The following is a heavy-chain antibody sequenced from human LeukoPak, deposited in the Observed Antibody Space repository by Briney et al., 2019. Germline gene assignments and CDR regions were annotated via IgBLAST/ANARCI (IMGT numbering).Heavy chain of an antibody. Sequence: SQILSLTCTVSGGSISSGGYYWSWIRQHPGKGLEWIGYIYYSGSTYYNPSLKSRVTISVDTSKNQFSLKLSSVTAADTAVYYCARVPIGYCSSTSCSHFDYWGQGTLVTVSS. CDR2: IYYSGST. CDR1: GGSISSGGYY. J-gene: IGHJ4*02. D-gene: IGHD2-2*01. V-gene: IGHV4-31*03. CDR3: ARVPIGYCSSTSCSHFDY.